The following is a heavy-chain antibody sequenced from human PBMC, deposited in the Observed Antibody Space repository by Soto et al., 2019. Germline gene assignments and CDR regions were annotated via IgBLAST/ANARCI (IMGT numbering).Heavy chain of an antibody. J-gene: IGHJ4*02. CDR2: ISGSGGST. Sequence: PGGSLRLSCAASGFTFSSYAMSWVRQAPGKGLEWVSAISGSGGSTYYADSVMGRFTISRDNSKNTLYLQMNSLRAEDTAVYYCAKSRAAAGIRTCFDYWGQGTLVTVSS. CDR1: GFTFSSYA. D-gene: IGHD6-13*01. CDR3: AKSRAAAGIRTCFDY. V-gene: IGHV3-23*01.